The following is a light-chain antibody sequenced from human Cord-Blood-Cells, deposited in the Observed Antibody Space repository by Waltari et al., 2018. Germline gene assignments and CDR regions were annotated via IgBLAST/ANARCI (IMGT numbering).Light chain of an antibody. V-gene: IGKV4-1*01. CDR3: QQYYSPLT. CDR2: WAS. J-gene: IGKJ4*01. Sequence: DIVMTKSPDSLAMSLGERATINCKSNQSVLYSSNNKNYLAWYQQNTGQPPKLLIYWASTRESGVPDRFSGSGSGTDFTLTISSLQAEDVAVYYCQQYYSPLTFGGGTKVEIK. CDR1: QSVLYSSNNKNY.